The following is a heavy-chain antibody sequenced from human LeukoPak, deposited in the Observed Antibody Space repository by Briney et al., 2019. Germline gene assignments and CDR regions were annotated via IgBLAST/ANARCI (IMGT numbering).Heavy chain of an antibody. D-gene: IGHD3-10*02. CDR2: IYLSASA. CDR3: TSGRSYMFY. V-gene: IGHV4-59*01. CDR1: GGSISTYY. J-gene: IGHJ4*02. Sequence: SETMSLTWTVSGGSISTYYWSWVRQPPGKGLAWIGYIYLSASANYNPSLKSRVTISVDMSKSQFSLKVSSVTAADTAVYYCTSGRSYMFYWGQGTLVTVSS.